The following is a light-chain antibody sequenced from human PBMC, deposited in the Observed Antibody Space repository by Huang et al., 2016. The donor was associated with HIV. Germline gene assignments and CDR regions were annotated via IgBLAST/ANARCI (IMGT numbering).Light chain of an antibody. V-gene: IGKV1-39*01. CDR1: KNINTY. Sequence: DILLTQSPSSMSASVGDRVTITCRASKNINTYLNWYQQKPGKAPNRLIYSASTLQTGVPSRFSGSGSGTDFTLTVNSLQPEDSATYYCQQGYSALITFGQGTRL. CDR2: SAS. J-gene: IGKJ5*01. CDR3: QQGYSALIT.